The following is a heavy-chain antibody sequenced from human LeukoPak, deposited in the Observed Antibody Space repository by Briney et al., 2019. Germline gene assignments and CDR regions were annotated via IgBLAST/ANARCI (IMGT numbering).Heavy chain of an antibody. V-gene: IGHV3-66*01. D-gene: IGHD2-15*01. CDR3: ARAAGCSGGSGHAEYFQH. Sequence: PGGSLTLSCAASGFTVSSNYMSWVRQAPGKGLEWVSVIYSGGSTYYADSVKGRFTISRDNSKNTLYLQMNSLRAEDTAVYYCARAAGCSGGSGHAEYFQHWGQGTLVTVSS. CDR2: IYSGGST. CDR1: GFTVSSNY. J-gene: IGHJ1*01.